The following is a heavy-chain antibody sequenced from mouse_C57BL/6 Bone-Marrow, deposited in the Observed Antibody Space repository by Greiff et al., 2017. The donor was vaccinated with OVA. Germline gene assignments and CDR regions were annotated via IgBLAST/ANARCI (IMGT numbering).Heavy chain of an antibody. V-gene: IGHV6-3*01. CDR3: TAYYYAMDY. CDR2: IRLKSDNYAT. J-gene: IGHJ4*01. CDR1: GFTFSNYW. Sequence: EVKLMESGGGLVQPGRSMKLSCVASGFTFSNYWMSWVRQSPEKGLEWVAQIRLKSDNYATHYAESVKGRFTISGDDSKSSVYLQMNNLRAEDTGIYYCTAYYYAMDYWGQGTSVTVSS.